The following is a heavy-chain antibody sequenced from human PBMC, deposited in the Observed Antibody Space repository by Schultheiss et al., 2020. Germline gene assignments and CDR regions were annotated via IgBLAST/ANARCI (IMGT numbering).Heavy chain of an antibody. CDR3: ARAKLAYCGGDCYHYYYMDV. CDR2: ISAYNGNT. Sequence: ASVKVSCKASGYTFTSYGISWVRQAPGQGLEWMGWISAYNGNTNYAQKFQGRVTITADKSTSTAYMELSSLRSEDTAVYYCARAKLAYCGGDCYHYYYMDVWGKGTTVTVSS. CDR1: GYTFTSYG. V-gene: IGHV1-18*04. J-gene: IGHJ6*03. D-gene: IGHD2-21*01.